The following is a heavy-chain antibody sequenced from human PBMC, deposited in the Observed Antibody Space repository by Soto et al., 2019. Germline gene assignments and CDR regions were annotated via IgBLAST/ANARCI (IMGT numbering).Heavy chain of an antibody. Sequence: XGTLSLTFSIYSGSVSGYYWSWIRQPPGKGLEWIGEISQSGNTNYSPSLKSRVSISIDTSKKQFSLNLASVSAADTAVYYCARATKVSGSSQTRPDFWGQGTLVTVSS. D-gene: IGHD6-6*01. CDR2: ISQSGNT. V-gene: IGHV4-34*01. J-gene: IGHJ4*02. CDR1: SGSVSGYY. CDR3: ARATKVSGSSQTRPDF.